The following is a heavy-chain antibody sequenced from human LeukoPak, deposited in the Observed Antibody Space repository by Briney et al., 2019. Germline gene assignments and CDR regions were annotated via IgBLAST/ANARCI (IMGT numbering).Heavy chain of an antibody. Sequence: SETLSLTCTVSGGSISSYYWCWIRQPPGKGLGWMGYIFYVGSTNYNPSPKSRATISVHTSTNTFSLKLSAETAADTAVYCCARARGYYDSSGYYSGIVDAFYIWGQGTMVTVSS. CDR3: ARARGYYDSSGYYSGIVDAFYI. D-gene: IGHD3-22*01. J-gene: IGHJ3*02. CDR1: GGSISSYY. CDR2: IFYVGST. V-gene: IGHV4-59*01.